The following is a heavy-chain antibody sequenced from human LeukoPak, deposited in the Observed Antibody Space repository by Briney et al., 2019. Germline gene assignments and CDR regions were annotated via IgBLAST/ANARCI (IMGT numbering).Heavy chain of an antibody. CDR2: ISSSSNYI. CDR3: ARVRCSGGSCYEGVGYYFDY. D-gene: IGHD2-15*01. Sequence: PGGSLRLSCAASGFSFSSYSMKWVRQAPGKGLEWVSSISSSSNYIYYADSVKGRFTISRDNAKNSLYLQMNSLRAEDTAVYYCARVRCSGGSCYEGVGYYFDYWGQGTLVTVSS. CDR1: GFSFSSYS. J-gene: IGHJ4*02. V-gene: IGHV3-21*01.